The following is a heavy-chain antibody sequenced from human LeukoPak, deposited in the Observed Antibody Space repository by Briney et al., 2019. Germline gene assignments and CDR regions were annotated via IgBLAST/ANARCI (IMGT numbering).Heavy chain of an antibody. CDR3: ARADSIKYYYDSRRY. J-gene: IGHJ4*02. V-gene: IGHV7-4-1*02. Sequence: ASVEVSCKASGYTFTSYAMNWVRQAPGQGLEWMGWINTNTGNPTYAQGFTGRFVFSLDTSVSTAYLQISSIKAEDTAVYYCARADSIKYYYDSRRYWGQGTLVTVSS. CDR2: INTNTGNP. D-gene: IGHD3-22*01. CDR1: GYTFTSYA.